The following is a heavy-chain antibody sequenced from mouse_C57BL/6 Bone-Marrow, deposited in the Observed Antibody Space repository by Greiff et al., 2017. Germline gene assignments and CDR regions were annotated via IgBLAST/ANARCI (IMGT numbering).Heavy chain of an antibody. CDR3: ARSIYYYGSSYVDYAMDY. CDR2: IWSDGST. V-gene: IGHV2-6*03. Sequence: QVQLKQSGPGLVAPSQSLSITCTVSGFSLTSYGVHWVRQPPGKGLEWLVVIWSDGSTTYNSALKSRLSISKDNSKSQVFLKMNSLQTDDTAMYYCARSIYYYGSSYVDYAMDYWGQGTSVTVSS. CDR1: GFSLTSYG. J-gene: IGHJ4*01. D-gene: IGHD1-1*01.